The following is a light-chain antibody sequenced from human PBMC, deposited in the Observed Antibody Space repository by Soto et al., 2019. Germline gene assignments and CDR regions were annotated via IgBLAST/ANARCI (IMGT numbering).Light chain of an antibody. CDR2: SNT. J-gene: IGLJ1*01. V-gene: IGLV1-44*01. Sequence: QSVLTQPPSVSAAPGQRVTISCSGTSSNIGKNSVSWYQQLPGTAPRLLIYSNTQRPLGVPVRFSGSKSGTSASLAISGLQSEDEADYYCATWDDRIYVFGAGTKLTVL. CDR1: SSNIGKNS. CDR3: ATWDDRIYV.